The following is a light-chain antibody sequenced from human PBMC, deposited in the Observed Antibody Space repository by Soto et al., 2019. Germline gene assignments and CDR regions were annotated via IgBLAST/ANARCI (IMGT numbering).Light chain of an antibody. CDR2: AAS. Sequence: IQLTQSPSSLSASVGDRVTITCRASQDINSYLAWYQQTPGKAPKLLSYAASTLQSGVPSRFSGSGYGTDFTLTISSLQPADFAIYYCQHLKDYPLTFGGGTKVEI. CDR3: QHLKDYPLT. J-gene: IGKJ4*01. V-gene: IGKV1-9*01. CDR1: QDINSY.